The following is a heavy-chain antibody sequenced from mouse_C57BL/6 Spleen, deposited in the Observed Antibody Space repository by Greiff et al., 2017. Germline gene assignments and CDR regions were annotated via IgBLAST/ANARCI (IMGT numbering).Heavy chain of an antibody. J-gene: IGHJ4*01. Sequence: VQLQQPGAELVRPGTSVKLSCKASGYTFTSYWMHWVKQRPGQGLEWIGVIDPSGSYTNYNQKFKGKATLTVDTSSSTAYMQLSSLTSEDSAVYYCARLSNYPDAIDYWGQGTSVTVSS. CDR2: IDPSGSYT. CDR3: ARLSNYPDAIDY. V-gene: IGHV1-59*01. D-gene: IGHD2-5*01. CDR1: GYTFTSYW.